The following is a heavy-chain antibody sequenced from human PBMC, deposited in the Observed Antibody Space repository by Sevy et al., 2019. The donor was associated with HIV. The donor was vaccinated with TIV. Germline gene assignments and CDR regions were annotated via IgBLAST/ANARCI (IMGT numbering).Heavy chain of an antibody. CDR3: ARHDGALGQVAQMDV. V-gene: IGHV5-51*01. CDR1: GYSFSSYW. J-gene: IGHJ6*02. CDR2: IYPGDSDI. D-gene: IGHD3-10*01. Sequence: GESLKISCKGSGYSFSSYWIGWVRQMPGKGLEWMGIIYPGDSDIIYSPSFQGQVTISADKSISTAYQQWSSLKASDTAMYYCARHDGALGQVAQMDVWGQGTTVTVSS.